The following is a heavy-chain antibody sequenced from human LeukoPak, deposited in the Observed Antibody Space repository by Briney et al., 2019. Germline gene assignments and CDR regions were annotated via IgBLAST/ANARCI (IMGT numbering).Heavy chain of an antibody. CDR2: ISYDGSNK. D-gene: IGHD4-17*01. J-gene: IGHJ4*02. CDR3: ARGTVTTGAFDY. Sequence: GGSLRLSCAASGFTFSSYGMHWVRQAPGKGLEWVAVISYDGSNKYYADSVKGRFTISRDNSKNTLYLQMNSLRAEDTAVYYCARGTVTTGAFDYWGQGTLVTVSS. V-gene: IGHV3-30*03. CDR1: GFTFSSYG.